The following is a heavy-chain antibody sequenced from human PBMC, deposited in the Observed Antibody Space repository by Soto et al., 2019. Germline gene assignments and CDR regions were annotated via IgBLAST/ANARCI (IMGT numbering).Heavy chain of an antibody. Sequence: SLRLSCAASGFTFSSYGMHWVRQAPGKGLEWVAVIWYDGSNKYYADSVKGRFTISRDNSKNTLYLQMNSLRAEDTAVYYCARDQRYCSGGTCYSGHAFDIWGQGTMVTVSS. V-gene: IGHV3-33*01. D-gene: IGHD2-15*01. J-gene: IGHJ3*02. CDR1: GFTFSSYG. CDR2: IWYDGSNK. CDR3: ARDQRYCSGGTCYSGHAFDI.